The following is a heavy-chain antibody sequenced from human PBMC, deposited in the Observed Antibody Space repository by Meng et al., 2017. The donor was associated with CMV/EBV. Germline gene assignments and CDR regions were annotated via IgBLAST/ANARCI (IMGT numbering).Heavy chain of an antibody. Sequence: ASVKVSCKASGYTFTGYYMHWVRQAPGQGLEWMGWINPNSGGTNYAQKFQGRVTMTRDTSISTAYMELSRLRSDDTAVYYCARTRECGADCYYRFDPWGQGTLVTVSS. CDR1: GYTFTGYY. CDR2: INPNSGGT. CDR3: ARTRECGADCYYRFDP. J-gene: IGHJ5*02. D-gene: IGHD2-21*01. V-gene: IGHV1-2*02.